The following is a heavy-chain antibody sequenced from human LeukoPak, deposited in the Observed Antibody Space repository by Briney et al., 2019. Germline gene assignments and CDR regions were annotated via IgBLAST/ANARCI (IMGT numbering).Heavy chain of an antibody. J-gene: IGHJ4*02. CDR1: GGSISSSSYY. Sequence: SETLSLTCTVSGGSISSSSYYWGWIRQPPGKGLEWIGSIYYSGSTYYNPSLKSRVTISVDTSRNQFSLKLSSVTAADTAVYYCARDRPAVGATWGYYFDYWGQGTLVTVSS. CDR2: IYYSGST. V-gene: IGHV4-39*07. D-gene: IGHD1-26*01. CDR3: ARDRPAVGATWGYYFDY.